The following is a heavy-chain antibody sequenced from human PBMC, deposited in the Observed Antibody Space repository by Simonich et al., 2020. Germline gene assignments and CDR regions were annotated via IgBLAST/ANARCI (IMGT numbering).Heavy chain of an antibody. CDR3: ARGGLYFDY. J-gene: IGHJ4*02. Sequence: QVQLQESGPGLVKPSETLSLTCTVSGGSISSYYWRWIRQPPGKGLEWIGYIYYTGSTNYNPSLNSRVTISVDTSKNQFSLKLSSVTAADTAVYYCARGGLYFDYWGQGTLVTVSS. CDR1: GGSISSYY. V-gene: IGHV4-59*01. D-gene: IGHD2-15*01. CDR2: IYYTGST.